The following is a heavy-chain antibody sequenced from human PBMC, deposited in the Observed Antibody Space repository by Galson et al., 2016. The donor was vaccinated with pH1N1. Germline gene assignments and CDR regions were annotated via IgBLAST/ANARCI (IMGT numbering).Heavy chain of an antibody. Sequence: ETLSLTCAVSGGSISSGNWWSWVRQPPGKGLEWIGDVYHSGTTNNNPSLKSRVTISVDKSKKQFYLKMNSVTAADTAVYYCARAATVTTTGVYFQLWGQGALVIVSS. CDR1: GGSISSGNW. CDR2: VYHSGTT. CDR3: ARAATVTTTGVYFQL. J-gene: IGHJ1*01. D-gene: IGHD4-17*01. V-gene: IGHV4-4*02.